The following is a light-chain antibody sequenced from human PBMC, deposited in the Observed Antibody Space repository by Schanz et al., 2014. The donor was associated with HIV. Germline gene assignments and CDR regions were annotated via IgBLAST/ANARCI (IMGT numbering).Light chain of an antibody. V-gene: IGKV1-39*01. Sequence: DVQMTQSPSSLSASVGDRVTITCRASQSISTFLNWYQQKPGKAPKLLIHAASSLQSGVPSRFSGSGSGTDFTLIISSLQPEDFVSYYCQETYSTPSITFGQGTRLEIK. CDR2: AAS. CDR1: QSISTF. J-gene: IGKJ5*01. CDR3: QETYSTPSIT.